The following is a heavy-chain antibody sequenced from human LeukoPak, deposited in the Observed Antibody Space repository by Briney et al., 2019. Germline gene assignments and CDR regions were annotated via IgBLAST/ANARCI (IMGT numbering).Heavy chain of an antibody. CDR3: TRVGDYSDSSAF. J-gene: IGHJ3*01. CDR2: IRSKADGGTT. V-gene: IGHV3-49*03. Sequence: GRSLRLSCTASGFTFGDYAMSWFRQAPGKGLEWVGFIRSKADGGTTEYAASVKGRFTISRDDSKSIAYLQMNSLKTEDTAVSYCTRVGDYSDSSAFGGQGTMVTVSS. D-gene: IGHD3-22*01. CDR1: GFTFGDYA.